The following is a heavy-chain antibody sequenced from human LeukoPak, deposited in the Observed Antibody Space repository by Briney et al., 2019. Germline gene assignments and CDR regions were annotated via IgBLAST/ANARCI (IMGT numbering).Heavy chain of an antibody. CDR3: ARSSQPTTSAIWFDP. Sequence: PSETLSLTCAVYGGSFSGYYWSWIRQPPGKGLEWIGEINHSGSTNYNPSLKSRVTISVDTSKNQFSLKLSSVTAADTAVYYCARSSQPTTSAIWFDPWGQGTLVTVSS. CDR1: GGSFSGYY. CDR2: INHSGST. D-gene: IGHD1-14*01. V-gene: IGHV4-34*01. J-gene: IGHJ5*02.